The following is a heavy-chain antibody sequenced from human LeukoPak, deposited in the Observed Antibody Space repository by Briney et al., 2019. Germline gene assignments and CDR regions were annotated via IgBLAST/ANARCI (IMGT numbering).Heavy chain of an antibody. CDR2: IYNGGTT. Sequence: PGGSLRLSCTVSGLTINTNSMSWVRQAPGKGLDWVSIIYNGGTTYHADSVKGRFSISRDISKNILYLQMNNLRAEDTAVYFCARDMVDWGQGTLVTVSS. V-gene: IGHV3-66*01. CDR1: GLTINTNS. CDR3: ARDMVD. J-gene: IGHJ4*02. D-gene: IGHD2-15*01.